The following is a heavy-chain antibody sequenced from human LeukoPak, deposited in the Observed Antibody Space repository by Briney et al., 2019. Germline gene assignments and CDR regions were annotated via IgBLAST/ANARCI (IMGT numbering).Heavy chain of an antibody. CDR3: ARAYYGSGSYYVDY. D-gene: IGHD3-10*01. CDR1: GFTFNTYN. CDR2: ISSSSSYI. V-gene: IGHV3-21*01. Sequence: GGSLRLSCAASGFTFNTYNMNWVRQAPGKGLEWVSSISSSSSYIYYADSVKGRFTISRDNAKNSLYLQMNSLRAEDTAVYYCARAYYGSGSYYVDYWGQGTLVTVSS. J-gene: IGHJ4*02.